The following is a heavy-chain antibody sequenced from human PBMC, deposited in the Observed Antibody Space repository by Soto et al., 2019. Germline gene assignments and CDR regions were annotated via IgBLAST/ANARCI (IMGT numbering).Heavy chain of an antibody. V-gene: IGHV1-18*01. D-gene: IGHD3-22*01. CDR1: GYTFTSYG. Sequence: ASVKVSCKASGYTFTSYGISWVRQAPGQGLEWMGWISAYNGNTNYAQKLQGRVTMTTDTSTSTAYMELRSLRSDDTAVYYCARGATMIVVVNWGDYFDYWGQGTLVTVSS. CDR2: ISAYNGNT. CDR3: ARGATMIVVVNWGDYFDY. J-gene: IGHJ4*02.